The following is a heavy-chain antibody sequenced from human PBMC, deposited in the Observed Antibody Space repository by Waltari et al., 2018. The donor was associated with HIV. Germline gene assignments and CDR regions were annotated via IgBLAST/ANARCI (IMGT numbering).Heavy chain of an antibody. Sequence: QLQLQEAGPGLVKPSETVSLTCTVSGGSLDTTDFFWAWIRQSPGGGLAWVGRGLYSGQIYSSPSLRGRVTISIDASKKQFYLRLTSVTAADTATYYCVRDDPGYVAIDYWGQGSQVVVS. V-gene: IGHV4-39*07. J-gene: IGHJ4*02. D-gene: IGHD2-15*01. CDR2: GLYSGQI. CDR1: GGSLDTTDFF. CDR3: VRDDPGYVAIDY.